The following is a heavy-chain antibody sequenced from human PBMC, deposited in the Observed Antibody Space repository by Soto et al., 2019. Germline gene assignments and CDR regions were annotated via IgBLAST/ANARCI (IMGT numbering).Heavy chain of an antibody. Sequence: SQALSLTCTVSYGSISSYYWSWILQPPFKLLEFIWYIYYSGSTNYNPSLKSRVTISVDTSKDQFSLKLSSVTAADTAVYYCARLSTEAIFGVVIHDNWFDPWGQGTLVTVSS. D-gene: IGHD3-3*01. V-gene: IGHV4-59*08. CDR2: IYYSGST. J-gene: IGHJ5*02. CDR3: ARLSTEAIFGVVIHDNWFDP. CDR1: YGSISSYY.